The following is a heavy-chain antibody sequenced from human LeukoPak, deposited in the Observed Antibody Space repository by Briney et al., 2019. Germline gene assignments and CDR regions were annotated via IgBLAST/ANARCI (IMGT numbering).Heavy chain of an antibody. CDR2: INSDESST. CDR1: GFTFSSYW. Sequence: GGSLRLSCAASGFTFSSYWMHWVRGAPGKGLMWLSRINSDESSTSYADSVKGRFTISRDNAQNTLYLQMNSLRAEDTAVYYCARALAVAGSVGGLVDWGQGTLVTVSS. V-gene: IGHV3-74*01. J-gene: IGHJ4*02. CDR3: ARALAVAGSVGGLVD. D-gene: IGHD6-19*01.